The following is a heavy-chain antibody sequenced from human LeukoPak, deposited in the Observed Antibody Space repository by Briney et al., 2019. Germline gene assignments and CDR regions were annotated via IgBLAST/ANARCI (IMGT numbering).Heavy chain of an antibody. CDR1: GFTFSSYG. Sequence: GGSLRLSCAASGFTFSSYGMHWVRQAPGKGLEWVAFIQSDGSDQYYADSVKGRLSVSRDNSKNTLYLQMNSLRTEDTAVYYCAKRDGYNSGPFDYWGQGTLVTVSS. CDR3: AKRDGYNSGPFDY. D-gene: IGHD5-24*01. CDR2: IQSDGSDQ. J-gene: IGHJ4*02. V-gene: IGHV3-30*02.